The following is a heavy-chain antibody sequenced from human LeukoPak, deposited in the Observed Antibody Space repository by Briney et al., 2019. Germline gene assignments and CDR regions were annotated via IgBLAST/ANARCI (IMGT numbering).Heavy chain of an antibody. V-gene: IGHV3-30-3*01. CDR1: GFTFSSYA. J-gene: IGHJ4*02. Sequence: GGSLRLSCAASGFTFSSYAMHWVRQAPGRGLEWVAVISYDGSNKYYADSVKGRFTISRDNSKNTLYLQMNSLRAEDTAVYYCARDGDSTEYYFDYWGQGTLVTVSS. D-gene: IGHD6-13*01. CDR3: ARDGDSTEYYFDY. CDR2: ISYDGSNK.